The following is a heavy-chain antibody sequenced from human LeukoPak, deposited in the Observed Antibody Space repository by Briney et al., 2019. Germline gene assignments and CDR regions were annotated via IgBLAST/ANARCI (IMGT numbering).Heavy chain of an antibody. CDR2: IIPILGIA. J-gene: IGHJ5*02. CDR3: ARVWWLRYNWFDP. D-gene: IGHD5-12*01. V-gene: IGHV1-69*04. Sequence: SVKVSCKASGGTFSSYAISWVRQAPGQGLEWMGRIIPILGIANYAQKFQGRVTITADKSTSTAYMELSSLRSEDTAVYYCARVWWLRYNWFDPWGQGTLVTVSS. CDR1: GGTFSSYA.